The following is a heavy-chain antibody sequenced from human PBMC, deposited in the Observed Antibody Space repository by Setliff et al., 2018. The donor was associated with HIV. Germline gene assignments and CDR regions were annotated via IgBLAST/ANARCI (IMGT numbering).Heavy chain of an antibody. D-gene: IGHD2-21*02. Sequence: SETLSLTCTVSGGSINNFYWSWIRQPPGKGLEWIGYISTSGSTKYNPSLKSRSTISEDTSKNQFSLSLSSVTAADTAVYYCVRDPPLTPTDADHPFDIWGQGTMVTVSS. CDR1: GGSINNFY. CDR2: ISTSGST. J-gene: IGHJ3*02. CDR3: VRDPPLTPTDADHPFDI. V-gene: IGHV4-4*09.